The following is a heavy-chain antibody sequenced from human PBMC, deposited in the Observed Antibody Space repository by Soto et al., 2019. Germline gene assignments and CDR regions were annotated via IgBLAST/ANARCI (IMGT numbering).Heavy chain of an antibody. V-gene: IGHV3-21*01. CDR1: GFTFSSYS. CDR3: ERQFPQSY. J-gene: IGHJ4*02. CDR2: ISSSSSYI. Sequence: EVQLVESGGGLVKPGGSLRLSCAASGFTFSSYSMNWVRQAPGKGLEWVSCISSSSSYIYYADTVKGRFTISMHNAQKTRYKPVNSLVAEDTAVYYCERQFPQSYWGQGTLVTVSS.